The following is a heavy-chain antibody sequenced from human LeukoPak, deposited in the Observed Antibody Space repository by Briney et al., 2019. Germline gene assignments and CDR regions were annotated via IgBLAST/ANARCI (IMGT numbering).Heavy chain of an antibody. CDR1: GYTFTSYH. CDR3: ARTTSLTASGYDY. Sequence: ATVKVSCKTSGYTFTSYHINWVRQATGQGLEWMGWMNPYSGDRGYAQKFQGRVSITSDTSIGTAYMELSSLRSDDTAVYFCARTTSLTASGYDYWGQGTLVTVSS. D-gene: IGHD4-17*01. CDR2: MNPYSGDR. J-gene: IGHJ4*02. V-gene: IGHV1-8*03.